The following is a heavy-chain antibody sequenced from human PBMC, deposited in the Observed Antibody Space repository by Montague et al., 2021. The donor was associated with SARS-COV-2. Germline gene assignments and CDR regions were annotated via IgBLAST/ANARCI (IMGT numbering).Heavy chain of an antibody. D-gene: IGHD6-19*01. CDR3: ARLKVAPNGGWNWFDP. Sequence: TLSLTCSLSGGSISSGGFSWSWTRQPPGKGLEWIGHIFHTGTPHYSPPLKSRVTISIDRSKNQFSLNLDSVTAADTAVYYCARLKVAPNGGWNWFDPWGQGILVTVSS. CDR2: IFHTGTP. V-gene: IGHV4-30-2*01. CDR1: GGSISSGGFS. J-gene: IGHJ5*02.